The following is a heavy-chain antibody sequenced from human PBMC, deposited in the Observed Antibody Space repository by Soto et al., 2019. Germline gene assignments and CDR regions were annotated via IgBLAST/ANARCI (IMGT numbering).Heavy chain of an antibody. D-gene: IGHD1-26*01. CDR3: ARLSGNSYYFDY. CDR2: IYYSGST. Sequence: SETLSLTCXVSGGXXXXXXXXXXXIRQPPGXGLEWVGGIYYSGSTYHNPSLKSRVTISVDTSKNQFSLKLSSVTAADTAVYYCARLSGNSYYFDYWGQGTLVTVSS. J-gene: IGHJ4*02. V-gene: IGHV4-39*01. CDR1: GGXXXXXXXX.